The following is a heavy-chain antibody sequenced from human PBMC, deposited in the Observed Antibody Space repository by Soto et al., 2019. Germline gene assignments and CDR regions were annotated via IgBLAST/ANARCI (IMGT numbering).Heavy chain of an antibody. D-gene: IGHD2-15*01. CDR3: ARVDVVVAADAFDI. CDR1: DFTFSNFG. Sequence: ESGGGVVPPGRSLRLSCAASDFTFSNFGMHWVRQAPGKGLEWVAVIYYDGSNEYYADSVKGRFTISRDNSKNTLYLQMNSLRAEDTAVYYCARVDVVVAADAFDIWGQGTMVTVSS. J-gene: IGHJ3*02. V-gene: IGHV3-33*01. CDR2: IYYDGSNE.